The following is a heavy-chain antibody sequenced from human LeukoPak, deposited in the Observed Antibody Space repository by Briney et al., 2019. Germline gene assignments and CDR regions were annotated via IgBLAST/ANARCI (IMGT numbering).Heavy chain of an antibody. J-gene: IGHJ4*02. D-gene: IGHD3-9*01. CDR3: ARLRRDIDDWYADDC. CDR2: ISITEGT. Sequence: SETLSLTCSVSGGSVNTYYWSWIRQSAGKGLEWIGRISITEGTNYNPSLKSRVSMSVDASKNQVSLKLGSVTAADTAVYYCARLRRDIDDWYADDCWGQGTLVTVSS. CDR1: GGSVNTYY. V-gene: IGHV4-4*07.